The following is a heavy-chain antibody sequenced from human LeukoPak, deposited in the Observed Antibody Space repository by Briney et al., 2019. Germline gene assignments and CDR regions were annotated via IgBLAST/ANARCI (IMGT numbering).Heavy chain of an antibody. CDR2: ISGSGGST. CDR1: GFTFSSYA. Sequence: PGGSLRLSCAASGFTFSSYAMSWVRQASGKGLEWVSAISGSGGSTYYADSVKGRFTISRDNSKNTLYLQMNSLRAEDTAVYYCAKVGSVVKGVTPLDYWGQGTLVTVSS. D-gene: IGHD3-10*01. V-gene: IGHV3-23*01. CDR3: AKVGSVVKGVTPLDY. J-gene: IGHJ4*02.